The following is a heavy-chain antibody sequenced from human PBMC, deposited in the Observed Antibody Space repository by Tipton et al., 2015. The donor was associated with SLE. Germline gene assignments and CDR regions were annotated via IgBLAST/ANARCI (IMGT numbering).Heavy chain of an antibody. J-gene: IGHJ6*02. V-gene: IGHV4-31*03. CDR2: MYYSGTT. CDR1: GGSISSSGYY. Sequence: TLSLTCTVSGGSISSSGYYWNWIRQHPEKGLEWIGHMYYSGTTYYNPSLEGRVIISVDTSKSQFSLNLTSVTAADTAVYYCARGYISNYGLDGWGQGTTVTVS. CDR3: ARGYISNYGLDG. D-gene: IGHD3-16*02.